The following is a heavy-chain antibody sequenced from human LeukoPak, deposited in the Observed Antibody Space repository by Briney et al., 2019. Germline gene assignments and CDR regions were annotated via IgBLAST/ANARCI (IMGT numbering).Heavy chain of an antibody. V-gene: IGHV3-11*04. CDR1: GFTFSDYY. CDR2: ISSSGSTI. J-gene: IGHJ4*02. Sequence: GGSLRLSCAASGFTFSDYYMGWIRQAPGKGLGWVSYISSSGSTIYYADSVKGRFTISRDNAKNSLYLQMNSLRAEDTAVCYCAKASSSSSDSWGQGTLVTVSS. D-gene: IGHD6-6*01. CDR3: AKASSSSSDS.